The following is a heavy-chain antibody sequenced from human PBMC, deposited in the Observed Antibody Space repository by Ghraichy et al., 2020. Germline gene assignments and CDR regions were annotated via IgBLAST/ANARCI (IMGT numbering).Heavy chain of an antibody. V-gene: IGHV3-23*01. CDR2: ISGGGGST. CDR1: GFTFSSYA. J-gene: IGHJ4*02. CDR3: ARFSLWSSGGYYFDY. D-gene: IGHD3-10*01. Sequence: GGSLRLSCAASGFTFSSYAMSWVRQAPGKGLEWVSAISGGGGSTYYADPVKGRFTISRDNSKNTLYLQMNSLRAEDTAVYYCARFSLWSSGGYYFDYWGQGTLVTVSS.